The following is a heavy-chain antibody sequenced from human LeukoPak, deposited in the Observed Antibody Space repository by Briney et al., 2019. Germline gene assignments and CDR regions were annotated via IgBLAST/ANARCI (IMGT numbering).Heavy chain of an antibody. V-gene: IGHV4-34*01. CDR3: ARAGYSYGYVDY. CDR2: INHGGST. Sequence: SETLSLTCAVYGGSLSAYYWTWIRQPPGKGLEWIGEINHGGSTNYNPSLKSRVTISIDTSKNKFSLKLSSVTAADTAVYYCARAGYSYGYVDYWGQGTLVTVSS. J-gene: IGHJ4*02. CDR1: GGSLSAYY. D-gene: IGHD5-18*01.